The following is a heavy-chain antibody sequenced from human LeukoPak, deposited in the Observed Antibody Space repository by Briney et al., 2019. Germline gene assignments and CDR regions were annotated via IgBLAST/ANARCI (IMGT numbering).Heavy chain of an antibody. D-gene: IGHD1-14*01. J-gene: IGHJ4*02. CDR2: MNPNSGDT. CDR1: GYTFSTYD. Sequence: ASVKVSCKASGYTFSTYDINWVRQATGQGLEWMGWMNPNSGDTGYAQKFQGRVTMTRNTSISTAYMELSSLRSEDAAAYYCARGQPTGYWGQGTLVTVSS. CDR3: ARGQPTGY. V-gene: IGHV1-8*01.